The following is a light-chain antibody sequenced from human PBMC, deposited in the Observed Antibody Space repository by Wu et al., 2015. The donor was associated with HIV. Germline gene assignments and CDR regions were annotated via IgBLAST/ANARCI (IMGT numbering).Light chain of an antibody. J-gene: IGKJ4*01. CDR3: HQYGGSLS. Sequence: EIVLTQSPGTLSLSPGERATLSCRASQSVSNNYLAWYQQKPGQAPRLLIYAASSRATGIPDRFSGSGSGTDFTLTINRLEPEDFAVYSCHQYGGSLSFGGGTKVEDQT. CDR2: AAS. CDR1: QSVSNNY. V-gene: IGKV3-20*01.